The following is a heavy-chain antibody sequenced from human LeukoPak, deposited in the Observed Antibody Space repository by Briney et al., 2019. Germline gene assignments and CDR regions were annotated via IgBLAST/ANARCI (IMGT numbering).Heavy chain of an antibody. CDR1: GFTFSSYS. Sequence: GGSLRLSCAAAGFTFSSYSMNWVRQAPGKGLEWVSSISSSSSYIYYADSVEGRFTISRDNAKNSLYLQMNSLRAEDTAVYYCARVGSGWYFDYWGQGTLVTVSS. CDR2: ISSSSSYI. D-gene: IGHD6-19*01. J-gene: IGHJ4*02. CDR3: ARVGSGWYFDY. V-gene: IGHV3-21*01.